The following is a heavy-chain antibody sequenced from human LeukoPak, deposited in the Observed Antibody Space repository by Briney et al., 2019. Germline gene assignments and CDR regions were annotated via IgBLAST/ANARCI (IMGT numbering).Heavy chain of an antibody. CDR2: ISYDGSNK. Sequence: GRSLRLSCAASGFTFSSYAMHWVRQAPGKGLEWVAVISYDGSNKYYADSVKGRFTISRDNSKNTLYLQMNSLRAEDTAVYYCAKGKSPTVTKYWGQGTLVTVSS. CDR3: AKGKSPTVTKY. J-gene: IGHJ4*02. CDR1: GFTFSSYA. D-gene: IGHD4-17*01. V-gene: IGHV3-30*04.